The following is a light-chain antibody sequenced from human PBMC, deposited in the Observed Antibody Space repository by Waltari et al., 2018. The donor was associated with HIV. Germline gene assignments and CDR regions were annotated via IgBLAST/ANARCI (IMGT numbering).Light chain of an antibody. J-gene: IGKJ1*01. Sequence: EIVLTRSPATLSLSPGERATLSCRASQSVSSYLAWYQQKPGQAPRLLIYDASNRATGIPARFSGSGSGTDFTLTISSLEPEDFAVYYCQQRTNSRTFGQGTKVEIK. V-gene: IGKV3-11*01. CDR1: QSVSSY. CDR2: DAS. CDR3: QQRTNSRT.